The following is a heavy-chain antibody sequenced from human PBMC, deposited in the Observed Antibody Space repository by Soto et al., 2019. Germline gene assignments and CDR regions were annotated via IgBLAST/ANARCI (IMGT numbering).Heavy chain of an antibody. CDR2: IDPSDSYT. J-gene: IGHJ4*02. V-gene: IGHV5-10-1*04. CDR3: ARLYSGSYSPFDY. Sequence: PGESLKISCKVPGYTFSNYWISWVRQMPGKGLEWMGRIDPSDSYTNYSPPFQGQVTISADKSISTAYLQWSSLKASDTAMYYCARLYSGSYSPFDYWGQGTLVTVSS. D-gene: IGHD1-26*01. CDR1: GYTFSNYW.